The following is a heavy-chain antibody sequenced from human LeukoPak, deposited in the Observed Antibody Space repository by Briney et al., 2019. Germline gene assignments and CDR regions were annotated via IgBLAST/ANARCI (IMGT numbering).Heavy chain of an antibody. J-gene: IGHJ4*02. V-gene: IGHV3-74*01. CDR1: GFTFSSYW. CDR2: INSDGSST. D-gene: IGHD3-9*01. Sequence: GGSLRLSCAASGFTFSSYWMHGVRQAPGKGLVWVSRINSDGSSTSYADSVKGRFTISRDNAKNTLYLQMNSLRAEDTAVYYCARLATKSYYDILTGYYYFDYWGQGTLVTVSS. CDR3: ARLATKSYYDILTGYYYFDY.